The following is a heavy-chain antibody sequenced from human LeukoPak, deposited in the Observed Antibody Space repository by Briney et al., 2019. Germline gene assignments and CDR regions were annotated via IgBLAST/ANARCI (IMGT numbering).Heavy chain of an antibody. CDR3: AKSSPTTDCSGGSCYSGLFDY. CDR1: GFTFTNNF. D-gene: IGHD2-15*01. Sequence: GGSLRLSCAASGFTFTNNFMSWVRQAPGKGLEWVSAISGSGGSTYYADSVKGRFTISRDNSKNTLYLQMNSLRAEDTAVYYCAKSSPTTDCSGGSCYSGLFDYWGQGTPVTVSS. CDR2: ISGSGGST. V-gene: IGHV3-23*01. J-gene: IGHJ4*02.